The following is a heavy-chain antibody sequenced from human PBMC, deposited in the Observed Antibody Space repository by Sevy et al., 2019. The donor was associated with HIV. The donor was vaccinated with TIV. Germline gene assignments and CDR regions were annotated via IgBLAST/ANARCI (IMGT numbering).Heavy chain of an antibody. CDR1: GFTFSSYS. D-gene: IGHD6-19*01. Sequence: GGSLRLSCVASGFTFSSYSMNWVRQAPGKGLEWVSYISSSSSTIYYADSVKGRFTISRDNAKNSLYLQMNSLRDEDTAVYYCARDRRLAVAGNFYYYYGMDVWGQGTTVTVSS. J-gene: IGHJ6*02. V-gene: IGHV3-48*02. CDR2: ISSSSSTI. CDR3: ARDRRLAVAGNFYYYYGMDV.